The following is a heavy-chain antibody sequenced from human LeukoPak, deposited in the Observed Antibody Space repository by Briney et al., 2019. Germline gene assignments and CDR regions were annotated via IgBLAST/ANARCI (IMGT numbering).Heavy chain of an antibody. V-gene: IGHV3-30*04. CDR2: ISYDGSNK. CDR1: GFTFSSYA. CDR3: ARGSLWELLRFDY. J-gene: IGHJ4*02. Sequence: GGSLRLSCAASGFTFSSYAMHWVRQAPGKGLEWVAVISYDGSNKYYADSVKGRFTISRDNSKNTLYLQMNSLRAEDTAVYYCARGSLWELLRFDYWGQGTPVTVSS. D-gene: IGHD1-26*01.